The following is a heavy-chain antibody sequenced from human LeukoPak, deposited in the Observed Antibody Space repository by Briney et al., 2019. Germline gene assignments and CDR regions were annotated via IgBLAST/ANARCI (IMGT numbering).Heavy chain of an antibody. CDR3: ARSPVGVRKKHDF. D-gene: IGHD3-10*01. CDR2: MNPTSGHT. CDR1: GYTFTSYD. J-gene: IGHJ4*02. Sequence: ASVKVSCKASGYTFTSYDINWVRQATGQGLVWMGWMNPTSGHTGYAQNFRGRVTLTRDTSISTAYMELNSLTSEDTAVYYCARSPVGVRKKHDFWGQGTLVIVSS. V-gene: IGHV1-8*01.